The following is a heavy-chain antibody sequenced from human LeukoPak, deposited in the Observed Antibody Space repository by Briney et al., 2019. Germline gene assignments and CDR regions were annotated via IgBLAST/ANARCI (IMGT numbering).Heavy chain of an antibody. Sequence: PGGSLRLSCAASGFTFSSYAMSWVRQAPGKGLVWVSSISGGGETTYYADSAKGRFTISRDNSQNTLYLQMNSLRAEDTAVYYCARDYADYVGYFFFDYWGQGTLVTVSS. CDR1: GFTFSSYA. CDR3: ARDYADYVGYFFFDY. J-gene: IGHJ4*02. CDR2: ISGGGETT. V-gene: IGHV3-23*01. D-gene: IGHD4-17*01.